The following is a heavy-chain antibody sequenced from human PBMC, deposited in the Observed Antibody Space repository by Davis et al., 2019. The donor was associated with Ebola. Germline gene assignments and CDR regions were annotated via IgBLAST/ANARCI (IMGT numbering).Heavy chain of an antibody. CDR2: IYYSGST. V-gene: IGHV4-59*01. J-gene: IGHJ4*02. D-gene: IGHD1-1*01. CDR3: ARGPQLERYDY. CDR1: GGSISSYY. Sequence: MPSETLSLTCTVSGGSISSYYWSWIRQPPGKGLEWIGYIYYSGSTNYNPFLKSRVTISVDTSKNQFSLKLSSVTAADTAVYYCARGPQLERYDYWGQGTLVTVSS.